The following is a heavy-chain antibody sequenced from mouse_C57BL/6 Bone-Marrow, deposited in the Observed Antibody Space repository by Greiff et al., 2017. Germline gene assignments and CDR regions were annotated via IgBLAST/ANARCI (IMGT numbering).Heavy chain of an antibody. Sequence: EVQLQESGPELVKPGASVKMSCKASGYTFTDYNMHWVKQSHGKSLEWIGYINPNNGGTSYNQKFKGKATLTVNKSSSTAYMELRSLTSEDSAVYYCARNGGYDYAFDYWGQGTTLTVSS. CDR2: INPNNGGT. D-gene: IGHD2-4*01. CDR3: ARNGGYDYAFDY. J-gene: IGHJ2*01. V-gene: IGHV1-22*01. CDR1: GYTFTDYN.